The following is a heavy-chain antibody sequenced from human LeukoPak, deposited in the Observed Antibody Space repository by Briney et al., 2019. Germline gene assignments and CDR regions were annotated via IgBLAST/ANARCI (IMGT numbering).Heavy chain of an antibody. Sequence: PSETLSLTCAVYGGSFSGYYWSWIRQPPGKGLEWIGEINHSGSTNYNPSLKSRVTISVDTSKNQFSLKLSSVTAADTAVYYCARREGIAAAGAFDYWGQGTLVTVSS. D-gene: IGHD6-13*01. V-gene: IGHV4-34*01. J-gene: IGHJ4*02. CDR3: ARREGIAAAGAFDY. CDR1: GGSFSGYY. CDR2: INHSGST.